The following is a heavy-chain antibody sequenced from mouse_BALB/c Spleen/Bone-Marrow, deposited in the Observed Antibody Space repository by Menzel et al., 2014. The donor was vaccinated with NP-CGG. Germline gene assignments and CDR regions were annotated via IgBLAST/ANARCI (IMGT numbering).Heavy chain of an antibody. CDR2: INPSTGYT. Sequence: VKLVESGAELAKPGASVKMSCKASGYTFTGYWMHWIKQRPGQGLEWIGYINPSTGYTEYNQRFKDKATLTADTSSSTAYMQLSSLTSEDSAVYYRLTGTEAYWGQGTLVTVSA. J-gene: IGHJ3*01. CDR1: GYTFTGYW. CDR3: LTGTEAY. V-gene: IGHV1-7*01. D-gene: IGHD4-1*01.